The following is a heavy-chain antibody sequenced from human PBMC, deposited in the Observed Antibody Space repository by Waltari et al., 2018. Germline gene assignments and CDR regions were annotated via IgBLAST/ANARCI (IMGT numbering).Heavy chain of an antibody. V-gene: IGHV1-2*06. CDR2: TNPTNGDT. Sequence: LVQSGAEVKKPGASVKVSCKASGYTFTGYAILWVRQAPGQGLEWMGRTNPTNGDTHYAQNFQGRVALTTDTSTNTAFMELQRLRSDDTAVYYCLRDSSGSHFDYWGQGTLVTVSS. D-gene: IGHD3-22*01. J-gene: IGHJ4*02. CDR3: LRDSSGSHFDY. CDR1: GYTFTGYA.